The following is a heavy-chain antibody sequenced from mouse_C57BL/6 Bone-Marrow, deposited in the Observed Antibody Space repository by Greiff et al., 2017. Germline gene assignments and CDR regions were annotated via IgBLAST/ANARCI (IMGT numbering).Heavy chain of an antibody. CDR3: ARGGGLDCNYESWYFDY. Sequence: VQLQQSGAELMKPGASVKLSCKATGYTFTGYWIEWVKQRPGHGLEWIGEILPGSGSTNYNEKFKGKATFTADTSSNTAYMQLSSLAPEDSAIYYSARGGGLDCNYESWYFDYWGQGTTLTVSS. D-gene: IGHD2-1*01. CDR1: GYTFTGYW. V-gene: IGHV1-9*01. CDR2: ILPGSGST. J-gene: IGHJ2*01.